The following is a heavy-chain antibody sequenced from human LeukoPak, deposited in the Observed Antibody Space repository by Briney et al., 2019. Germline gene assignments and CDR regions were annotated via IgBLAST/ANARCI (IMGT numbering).Heavy chain of an antibody. J-gene: IGHJ4*02. CDR3: ARGGISRDGCRFDY. CDR2: IYHSGST. V-gene: IGHV4-4*02. Sequence: SETLSLTCAVSGGSISSSNWWSWVRQPPGKGLEWIGEIYHSGSTNYNPSLKSRVTISVDKSKNQFSLKLSSVTAADTAVYYCARGGISRDGCRFDYWGQGTLVTVSS. CDR1: GGSISSSNW. D-gene: IGHD5-24*01.